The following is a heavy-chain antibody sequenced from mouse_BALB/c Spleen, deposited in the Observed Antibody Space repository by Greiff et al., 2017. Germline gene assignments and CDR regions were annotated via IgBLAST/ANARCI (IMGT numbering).Heavy chain of an antibody. CDR2: IWAGGST. V-gene: IGHV2-9*02. Sequence: QVQLKESGPGLVAPSQSLSITCTVSGFPLTSYGVHWVRQPPGKGLEWLGVIWAGGSTNYNSALMSRLSISKDNSKSQVFLKMNSLQTDDTAMYYCAREGDGFPYYYAMDYWGQGTSVTVSS. D-gene: IGHD2-3*01. CDR3: AREGDGFPYYYAMDY. J-gene: IGHJ4*01. CDR1: GFPLTSYG.